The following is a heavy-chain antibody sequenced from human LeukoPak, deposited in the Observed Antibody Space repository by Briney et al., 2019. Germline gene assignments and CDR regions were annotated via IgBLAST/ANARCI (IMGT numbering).Heavy chain of an antibody. D-gene: IGHD3-3*01. CDR2: IIPIFGTA. V-gene: IGHV1-69*13. CDR3: AWSDRDASDI. CDR1: GGTFCSYA. Sequence: SVKVSCKTSGGTFCSYAISWVRQAPGQGLEWMGGIIPIFGTANYAQKFQGRVTITADESTSTAYMELSSLRSEDTAVYYRAWSDRDASDIWGQGTMVTVSS. J-gene: IGHJ3*02.